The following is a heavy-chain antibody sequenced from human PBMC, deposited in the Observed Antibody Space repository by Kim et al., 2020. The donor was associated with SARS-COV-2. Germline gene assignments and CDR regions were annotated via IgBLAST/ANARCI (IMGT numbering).Heavy chain of an antibody. D-gene: IGHD3-10*01. Sequence: ASVKVSCKASGYTFTSYYMHWVRQAPGQGREWMGIINPSGGSTSYAQKFQGRVTMTRDTSTSTVYMELSSLRSEDTAVYYCARGRGWFGERTEEGFDPWGQGTLVTVSS. CDR2: INPSGGST. V-gene: IGHV1-46*01. J-gene: IGHJ5*01. CDR3: ARGRGWFGERTEEGFDP. CDR1: GYTFTSYY.